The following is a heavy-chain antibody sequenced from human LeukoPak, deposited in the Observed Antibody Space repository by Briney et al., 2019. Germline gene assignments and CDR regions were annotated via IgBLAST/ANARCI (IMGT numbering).Heavy chain of an antibody. CDR3: ARGRGSTTVTTGFNY. CDR2: IWYDGSNK. D-gene: IGHD4-17*01. CDR1: GFTFSSYG. V-gene: IGHV3-30*19. J-gene: IGHJ4*02. Sequence: GGSLRLSCAASGFTFSSYGMHWVRQAPGKGLEWVAVIWYDGSNKYYAASVKGRFTISRDNSKNTLYLQMNSLRAEDTAVYYCARGRGSTTVTTGFNYWGQGTLVTVSS.